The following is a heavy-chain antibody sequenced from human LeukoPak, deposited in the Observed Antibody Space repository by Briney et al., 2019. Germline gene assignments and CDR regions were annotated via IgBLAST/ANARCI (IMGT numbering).Heavy chain of an antibody. Sequence: SETLSLTCTVSGGSINSSSYYWGWIRQPPGKGLEWIGKIFYSGSTHYNSSLKSRVTMIVDTSKNQFSLKVNSVTAADTAVYYCARLARGGLSHYYSYYYMDVWGHGTTVTISS. V-gene: IGHV4-39*01. CDR2: IFYSGST. D-gene: IGHD3-10*01. CDR3: ARLARGGLSHYYSYYYMDV. CDR1: GGSINSSSYY. J-gene: IGHJ6*03.